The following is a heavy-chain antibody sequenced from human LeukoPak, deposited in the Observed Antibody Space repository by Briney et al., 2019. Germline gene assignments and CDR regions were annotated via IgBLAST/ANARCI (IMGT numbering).Heavy chain of an antibody. CDR2: INPKSGAT. CDR1: GYTFTSYD. D-gene: IGHD3-22*01. J-gene: IGHJ4*02. Sequence: ASVKVSCKASGYTFTSYDINWVRQAPGQGLEWMGWINPKSGATKYAQNFQGRVTMTRDRPITTVNMELSRLRYDDRAVYYCARGASLTYYYESGDYYLFDYWGQGTLVTVSS. CDR3: ARGASLTYYYESGDYYLFDY. V-gene: IGHV1-2*02.